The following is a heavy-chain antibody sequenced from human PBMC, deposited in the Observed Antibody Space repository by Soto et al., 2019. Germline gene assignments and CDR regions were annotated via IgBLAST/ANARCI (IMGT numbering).Heavy chain of an antibody. CDR3: AKVAGDYIDY. CDR2: ISYDGSNK. Sequence: GGSLRLSCAASGFTFSTYGMHWVRQAPGKGLEWGAVISYDGSNKYYADSVKGRFTISRDNSKNTLYLQMNSLRAEDTAVYYCAKVAGDYIDYWGQGSLVTVSS. CDR1: GFTFSTYG. V-gene: IGHV3-30*18. D-gene: IGHD6-13*01. J-gene: IGHJ4*02.